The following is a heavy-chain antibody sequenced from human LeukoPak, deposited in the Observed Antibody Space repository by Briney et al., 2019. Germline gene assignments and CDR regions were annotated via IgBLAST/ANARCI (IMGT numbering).Heavy chain of an antibody. CDR3: ARLEWLSRGYYYYMDV. CDR1: GYTFTSYD. J-gene: IGHJ6*03. V-gene: IGHV1-8*01. Sequence: GASVKVSCKASGYTFTSYDINWVRQATGQGLEWMGWMNPNSGNTGYAQKFQGRVTMTRNTSISTAYMVLSSLRSEDTAVYYCARLEWLSRGYYYYMDVWGKGTTVTVSS. D-gene: IGHD3-3*01. CDR2: MNPNSGNT.